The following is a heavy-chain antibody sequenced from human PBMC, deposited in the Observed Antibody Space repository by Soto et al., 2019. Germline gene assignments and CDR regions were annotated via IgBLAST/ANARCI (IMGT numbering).Heavy chain of an antibody. J-gene: IGHJ4*02. D-gene: IGHD5-18*01. CDR1: GYTFTSYG. Sequence: ASVKVSCKASGYTFTSYGISWVRQAPGQGLEWMGWISAYNGNTNYAQKLQGRVTMTTDTSTSTAYMELRSLRSDDTAVYYCAMRGYSYGYAFFHSWGQGTLVPVSS. V-gene: IGHV1-18*01. CDR2: ISAYNGNT. CDR3: AMRGYSYGYAFFHS.